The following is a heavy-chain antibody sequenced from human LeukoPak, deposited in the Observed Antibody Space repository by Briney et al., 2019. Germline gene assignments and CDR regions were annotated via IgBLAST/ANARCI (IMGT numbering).Heavy chain of an antibody. J-gene: IGHJ4*02. CDR2: IYYSGST. CDR1: GGSISSSSYY. D-gene: IGHD3-9*01. CDR3: ARVNYDILTGYPPYYFDY. V-gene: IGHV4-39*07. Sequence: SETLSLTCTVSGGSISSSSYYWGWIRQPPGKGLEWIGSIYYSGSTYYNPSLKSRVTISVDTSKNQFSLKLSSVTAADTAVYYCARVNYDILTGYPPYYFDYWGQGTLVTVSS.